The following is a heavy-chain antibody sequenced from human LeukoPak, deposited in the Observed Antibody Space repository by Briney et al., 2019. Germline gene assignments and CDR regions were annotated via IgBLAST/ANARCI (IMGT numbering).Heavy chain of an antibody. Sequence: PGRSLRLSCAASGFTFSSYGMHWVRQAPGKGLEWVAVISYDGSNKYYADSVKGRFIISRDNSKNTLYLQMNSLRAEDTAVYYCAKDRHDIVVVPAGGWGQGTLVTVSS. CDR3: AKDRHDIVVVPAGG. D-gene: IGHD2-2*01. J-gene: IGHJ4*02. V-gene: IGHV3-30*18. CDR1: GFTFSSYG. CDR2: ISYDGSNK.